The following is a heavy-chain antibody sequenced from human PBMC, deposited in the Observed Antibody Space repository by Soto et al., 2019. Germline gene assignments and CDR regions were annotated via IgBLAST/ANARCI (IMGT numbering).Heavy chain of an antibody. V-gene: IGHV4-59*01. Sequence: SETLSLTCTVSGGSISSYYWSWIRQPPEKGLEWIGYIYYSGSTNYNPSLKSRVTISVDTSKNQFSLKLSSVTVADTAVYYCARETLDAFDIWGQGTMVTVSS. CDR2: IYYSGST. J-gene: IGHJ3*02. CDR1: GGSISSYY. CDR3: ARETLDAFDI.